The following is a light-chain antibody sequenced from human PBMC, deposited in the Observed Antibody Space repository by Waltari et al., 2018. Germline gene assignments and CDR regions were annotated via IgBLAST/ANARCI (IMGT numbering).Light chain of an antibody. Sequence: QAGLTQPPSVSKALRQTATLTCTGNSNNVGNQGAAWLQQHQGHPHKLLYYRNNNRPSGLSERFSASRSGNTASLTITGLQPEDEADYYCSAWDSNLSAWVFGGGTKLTVL. J-gene: IGLJ3*02. CDR1: SNNVGNQG. CDR2: RNN. V-gene: IGLV10-54*04. CDR3: SAWDSNLSAWV.